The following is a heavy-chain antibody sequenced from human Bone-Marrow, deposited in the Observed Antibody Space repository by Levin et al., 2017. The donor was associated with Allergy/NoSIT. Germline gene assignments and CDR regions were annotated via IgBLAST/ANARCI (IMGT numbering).Heavy chain of an antibody. J-gene: IGHJ4*02. Sequence: PSETLSLTCTVSGGSISSGGYYWSWIRQHPGKGLEWIGYIYYSGSTYYNPSLKSRVTISVDTSKNQFSLKLSSLTAADTAVYYCARVHYDPIPVFDYWGQGTLVTVSS. V-gene: IGHV4-31*03. CDR2: IYYSGST. CDR1: GGSISSGGYY. D-gene: IGHD3-22*01. CDR3: ARVHYDPIPVFDY.